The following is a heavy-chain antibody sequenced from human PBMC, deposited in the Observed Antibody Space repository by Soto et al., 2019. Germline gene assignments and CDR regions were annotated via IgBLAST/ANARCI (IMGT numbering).Heavy chain of an antibody. CDR3: AKTRNSVINYNYYDNMDV. Sequence: GGSLRLSCAASGFTFSEYGIHWVRQAPGKGLEWVAITSYDGRHTSYVDSVKGRFTISRDNSGNTAFLEMNRLRVEDTAVYYCAKTRNSVINYNYYDNMDVWGQGPRSPSP. J-gene: IGHJ6*02. V-gene: IGHV3-30*18. D-gene: IGHD3-10*01. CDR2: TSYDGRHT. CDR1: GFTFSEYG.